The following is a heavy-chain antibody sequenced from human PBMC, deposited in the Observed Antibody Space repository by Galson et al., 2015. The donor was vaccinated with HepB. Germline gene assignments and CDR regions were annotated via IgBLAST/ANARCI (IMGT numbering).Heavy chain of an antibody. CDR3: ARETTWDAFDI. CDR2: IIPIFGTA. V-gene: IGHV1-69*13. CDR1: GYTFTSYD. J-gene: IGHJ3*02. D-gene: IGHD4-17*01. Sequence: SVKVSCKASGYTFTSYDISWVRQAPGQGLEWMGGIIPIFGTANYAQKFQGRVTITADESTSTAYMELSSLRSEDTAVYYCARETTWDAFDIWGQGTMVTVSS.